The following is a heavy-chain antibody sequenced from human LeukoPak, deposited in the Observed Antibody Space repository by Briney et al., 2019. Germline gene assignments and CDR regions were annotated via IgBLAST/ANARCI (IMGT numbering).Heavy chain of an antibody. V-gene: IGHV1-18*01. Sequence: ASAKVSCKASGYTFNNYGVSWVRQAPGQGLEWMGWISTYNGNTNYAQKFQGRVTVTTDTSTSTAYMELRSLRFDDTAVYYCATTGDGFDIWGQGTMVRVSS. CDR3: ATTGDGFDI. CDR1: GYTFNNYG. CDR2: ISTYNGNT. D-gene: IGHD4-17*01. J-gene: IGHJ3*02.